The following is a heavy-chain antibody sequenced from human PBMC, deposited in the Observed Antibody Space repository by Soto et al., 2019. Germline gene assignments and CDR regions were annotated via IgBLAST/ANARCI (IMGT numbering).Heavy chain of an antibody. D-gene: IGHD2-2*01. CDR2: LSGGGGGA. CDR1: GFAFHTYA. J-gene: IGHJ4*02. CDR3: ARDTHTTSWYYYDC. V-gene: IGHV3-23*01. Sequence: EVQLLESGGGLVQPGGSLTLSCAASGFAFHTYAMSWVRQAPGKGLEWVSGLSGGGGGAYYADSVKGRFTISRDNSKNTLDLQMNSLRADDTAVYFCARDTHTTSWYYYDCWGQGTLVTVSS.